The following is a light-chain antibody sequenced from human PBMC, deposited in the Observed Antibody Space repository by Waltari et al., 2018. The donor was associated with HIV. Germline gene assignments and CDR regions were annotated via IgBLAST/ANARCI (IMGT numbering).Light chain of an antibody. CDR2: DVS. J-gene: IGLJ2*01. Sequence: QSALTQPRSVSGSPGQSVTISCTGPSSDIGVYNFVPWYQQHAGKAPKLVIYDVSKRPSGVPDRFSGSKSGNTASLTISGLQPEDEADYHCCSYGGRRIFAGGTKLTVL. CDR1: SSDIGVYNF. CDR3: CSYGGRRI. V-gene: IGLV2-11*01.